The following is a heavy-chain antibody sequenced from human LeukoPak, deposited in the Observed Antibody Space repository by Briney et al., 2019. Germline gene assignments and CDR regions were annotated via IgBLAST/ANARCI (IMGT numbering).Heavy chain of an antibody. V-gene: IGHV3-48*01. CDR2: ISSSSSII. CDR3: AGVRGKTTAGTIDY. J-gene: IGHJ4*02. D-gene: IGHD6-13*01. CDR1: GFTFSTYS. Sequence: GGSLRLSCAASGFTFSTYSMNWVRQAPGKGLEWVSYISSSSSIIKYADSVEGRFTISRDNAKNSLYLQMNSLRAGDTAVYYCAGVRGKTTAGTIDYWGQGTLVTVSS.